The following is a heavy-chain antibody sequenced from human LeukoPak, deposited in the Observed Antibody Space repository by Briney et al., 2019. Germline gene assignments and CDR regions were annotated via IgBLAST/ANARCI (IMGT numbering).Heavy chain of an antibody. CDR2: ISYSGSA. CDR3: ATEAECSGGSCYSYGWFDP. J-gene: IGHJ5*02. CDR1: GGSVSSGSNK. D-gene: IGHD2-15*01. Sequence: PSETLSLTCTVSGGSVSSGSNKWSWTRQPPGKGLEWIGDISYSGSASYNPSLRSRVTISVDTSANQFSLTLGSVTAADTAVYYCATEAECSGGSCYSYGWFDPWGQGTQVIVSS. V-gene: IGHV4-61*01.